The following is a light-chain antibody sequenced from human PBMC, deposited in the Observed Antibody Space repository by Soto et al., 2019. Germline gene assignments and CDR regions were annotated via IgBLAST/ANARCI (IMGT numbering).Light chain of an antibody. CDR2: RAS. V-gene: IGKV3-20*01. J-gene: IGKJ3*01. Sequence: EIVLTQSPGTPSLSPGERATLSCRASQSVSSSYLAWYQQKPGQAPTLLIYRASSKATGIPDRFSGSGSGTDFTLTISRLEPEDFAVYYCQQYGSSPLFTFGPGTQVDIK. CDR1: QSVSSSY. CDR3: QQYGSSPLFT.